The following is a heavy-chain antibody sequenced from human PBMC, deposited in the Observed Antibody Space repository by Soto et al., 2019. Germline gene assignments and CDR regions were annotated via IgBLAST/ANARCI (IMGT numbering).Heavy chain of an antibody. CDR1: GGSISSSSYL. V-gene: IGHV4-39*01. CDR2: IHYGGTT. Sequence: LSLTCTVSGGSISSSSYLWGWIRQPPGKGLEWIGNIHYGGTTYYNASLKSRVTISVDTPKNQFSLKLTSVTAADSAVYSWARGLGYYFHSWGQGTLVTVSS. D-gene: IGHD5-12*01. CDR3: ARGLGYYFHS. J-gene: IGHJ4*02.